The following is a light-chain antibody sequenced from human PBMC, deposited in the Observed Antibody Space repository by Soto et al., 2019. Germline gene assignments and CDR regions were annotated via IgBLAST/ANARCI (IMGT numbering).Light chain of an antibody. CDR2: ANN. CDR1: SSNIGTGYD. CDR3: QSYDSGLSGVL. J-gene: IGLJ2*01. V-gene: IGLV1-40*01. Sequence: QSVLTQPPSVSGAPGQRVTISCTGSSSNIGTGYDVHWYQQFPGTAPKLLIYANNIRPSGVPARFSGSKSGTSASLAINGLQAEDEADYYCQSYDSGLSGVLFGGGTKLTVL.